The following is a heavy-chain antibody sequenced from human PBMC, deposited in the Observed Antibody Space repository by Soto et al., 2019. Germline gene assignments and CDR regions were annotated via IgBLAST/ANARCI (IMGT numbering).Heavy chain of an antibody. Sequence: QVQLVESGGGVVQPGRSLRLSCAASGFTFSSYGMHWVRQAPGKGLEWMAVIWYDGSNKYYADSVKGRFTISRDNSKNALYLQMNSLRAEDTAVYYCARKGHCSGGSCYQYYYYGMDVWGQGTTVTVSS. CDR1: GFTFSSYG. J-gene: IGHJ6*02. V-gene: IGHV3-33*01. CDR3: ARKGHCSGGSCYQYYYYGMDV. CDR2: IWYDGSNK. D-gene: IGHD2-15*01.